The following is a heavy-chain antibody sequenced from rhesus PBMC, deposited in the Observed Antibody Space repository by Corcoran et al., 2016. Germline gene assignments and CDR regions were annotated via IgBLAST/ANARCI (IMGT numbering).Heavy chain of an antibody. CDR3: ANIPHDIQGDY. V-gene: IGHV3-103*01. J-gene: IGHJ4*01. CDR2: INRGGSNT. CDR1: GFTFSSYA. Sequence: EVQLVETGGGLVQPGGSLRLSCAASGFTFSSYAMQWVRPAPGKGLGWISVINRGGSNTDNQESVKGRLTISRDNSKNTLALQMNSLRAEDTVVYYCANIPHDIQGDYWGQGVLVTVSS. D-gene: IGHD3-3*01.